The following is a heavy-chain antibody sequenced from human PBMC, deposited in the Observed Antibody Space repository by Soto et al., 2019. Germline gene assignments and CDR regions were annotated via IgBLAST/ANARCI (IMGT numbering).Heavy chain of an antibody. J-gene: IGHJ6*02. V-gene: IGHV4-59*01. Sequence: QVQLQESGPGLVKASETLSLTCTVSAGSISSYYWGWIRQSPGKGLEWIGCIDNSGSTNYNPSLKSRLTMSLDTSKNQCSRQLSSVNASDTVVYYCARLIRTLEWDGVDLFGQGNRVT. CDR3: ARLIRTLEWDGVDL. CDR1: AGSISSYY. CDR2: IDNSGST. D-gene: IGHD3-3*01.